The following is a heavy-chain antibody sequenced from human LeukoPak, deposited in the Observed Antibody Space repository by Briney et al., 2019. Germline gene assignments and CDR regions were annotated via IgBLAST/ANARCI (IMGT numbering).Heavy chain of an antibody. J-gene: IGHJ3*02. D-gene: IGHD3-22*01. CDR3: AREVDYYDSSGYYSYAFDI. V-gene: IGHV4-59*01. CDR2: IYYSGST. CDR1: GGSISSYY. Sequence: SETLSLTCTVSGGSISSYYWSWIRQPPEKGLEWIGYIYYSGSTNYNPSLKSRVTISVDTSKNQFSLKLSSVTAADTAVYYFAREVDYYDSSGYYSYAFDIWGQGTMVTVSS.